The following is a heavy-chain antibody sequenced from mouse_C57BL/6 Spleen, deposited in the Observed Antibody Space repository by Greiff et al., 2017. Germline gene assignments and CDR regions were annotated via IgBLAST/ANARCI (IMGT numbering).Heavy chain of an antibody. Sequence: EVQLQQSGPELVKPGASVKISCKASGYSFTGYYMNWVKQSPEKSLEWIGEINPSTGGTTYNQKFKAKATLTVDKSSSTAYMQLKSLTSEDSAVYYCAASLATGGNYAMDYWGQGTSGTVSS. V-gene: IGHV1-42*01. D-gene: IGHD1-1*01. CDR1: GYSFTGYY. CDR3: AASLATGGNYAMDY. J-gene: IGHJ4*01. CDR2: INPSTGGT.